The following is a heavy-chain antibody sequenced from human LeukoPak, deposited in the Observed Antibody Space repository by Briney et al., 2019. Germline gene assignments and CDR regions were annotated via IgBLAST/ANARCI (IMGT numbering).Heavy chain of an antibody. CDR1: GFTFSDHY. D-gene: IGHD6-13*01. V-gene: IGHV3-72*01. J-gene: IGHJ4*02. Sequence: GGSLRLSCAASGFTFSDHYMDWVRQAPGKGLEWVGRTRNKANSYTTEYAASVKGRFTISRDNSKNTLYLQMNSLRAEDTAVYYCARDPAYKIAAAGTGFDYWGQGTLVTVSP. CDR2: TRNKANSYTT. CDR3: ARDPAYKIAAAGTGFDY.